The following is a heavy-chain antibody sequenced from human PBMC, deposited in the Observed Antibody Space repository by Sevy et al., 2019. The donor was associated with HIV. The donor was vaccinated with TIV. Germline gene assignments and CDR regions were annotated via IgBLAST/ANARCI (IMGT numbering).Heavy chain of an antibody. CDR1: GFTVSSSY. V-gene: IGHV3-53*01. J-gene: IGHJ4*02. CDR2: IFAGGTT. D-gene: IGHD2-21*02. Sequence: GGSLRLSCAASGFTVSSSYMIWVRQAPGKGLEWVSFIFAGGTTYYADSLKGRFTISRDNSNNTLYLQMNSLRADDTAVYFCAGDSSSDCLSSFDFWGQGTLVTVSS. CDR3: AGDSSSDCLSSFDF.